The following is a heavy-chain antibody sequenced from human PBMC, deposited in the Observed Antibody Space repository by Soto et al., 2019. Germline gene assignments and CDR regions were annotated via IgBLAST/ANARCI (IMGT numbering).Heavy chain of an antibody. J-gene: IGHJ4*02. CDR2: INPIGGST. D-gene: IGHD3-22*01. Sequence: ASVKVSCKASGYTFTNYYMHWVRQAPGQGLEWMGIINPIGGSTIYAQTFQGRFTLTRDTSTGTVYMELSSLRSEDTAVYFCSRSQFLLLGEIDFWGQGTLVTVSS. V-gene: IGHV1-46*03. CDR3: SRSQFLLLGEIDF. CDR1: GYTFTNYY.